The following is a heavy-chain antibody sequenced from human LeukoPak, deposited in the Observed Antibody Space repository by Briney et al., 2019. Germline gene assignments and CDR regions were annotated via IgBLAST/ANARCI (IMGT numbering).Heavy chain of an antibody. CDR2: ISYDGSET. CDR3: ARDPYYYDSSGYPV. Sequence: GGSLRLSCAASGFTFSDYGMHWVRQAPGKGLEWVALISYDGSETYYADSVKGRFTISRDNSKNTLYLQMSSLRPEDTAVYYCARDPYYYDSSGYPVWGQGTLVTVSS. V-gene: IGHV3-30*03. D-gene: IGHD3-22*01. CDR1: GFTFSDYG. J-gene: IGHJ4*02.